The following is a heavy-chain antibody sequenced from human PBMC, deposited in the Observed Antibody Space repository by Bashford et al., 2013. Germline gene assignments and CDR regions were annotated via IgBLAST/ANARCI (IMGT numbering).Heavy chain of an antibody. Sequence: SETLSLTCTVSGGSISSYYWSWIRQPPGKGLEWIGYIYYSGSTNYNPSLKSRVTISVDTSKNQFSLKLSSVTAADTAVYYCARGRDGYNYRDHWFDPWGQGTLVTVSS. CDR3: ARGRDGYNYRDHWFDP. CDR2: IYYSGST. V-gene: IGHV4-59*01. CDR1: GGSISSYY. D-gene: IGHD5-24*01. J-gene: IGHJ5*02.